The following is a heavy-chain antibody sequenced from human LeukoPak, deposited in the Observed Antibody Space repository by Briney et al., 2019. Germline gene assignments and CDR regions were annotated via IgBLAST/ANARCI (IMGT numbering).Heavy chain of an antibody. CDR1: GFTVSSNY. Sequence: GGSLRLSCAASGFTVSSNYMGWVRQAPGKGLEWVSIISSDGTTYYADSVKGRFTISRHNSKNTLYLQMNSLRVEDTAVFYCARIAAAGPFDYWGQGTLVTVSS. D-gene: IGHD6-13*01. J-gene: IGHJ4*02. CDR3: ARIAAAGPFDY. V-gene: IGHV3-53*04. CDR2: ISSDGTT.